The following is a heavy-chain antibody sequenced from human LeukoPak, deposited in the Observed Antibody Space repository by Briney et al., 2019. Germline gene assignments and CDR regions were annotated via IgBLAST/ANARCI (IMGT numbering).Heavy chain of an antibody. CDR2: IRYDGSNK. Sequence: GGSLRLSCAASGFTFSNYDMHWVRQAPGKGLEWVAFIRYDGSNKYYADSVKGRFTISRDNSKNTLYLQMNSLRAEDTAVYYCAKDQYFYNSSAFYYGFFDSWGQGTLVTVSS. D-gene: IGHD3-22*01. J-gene: IGHJ4*02. CDR1: GFTFSNYD. CDR3: AKDQYFYNSSAFYYGFFDS. V-gene: IGHV3-30*02.